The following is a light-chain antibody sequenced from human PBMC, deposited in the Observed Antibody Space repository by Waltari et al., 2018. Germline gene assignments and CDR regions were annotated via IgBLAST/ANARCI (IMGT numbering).Light chain of an antibody. CDR1: QGISSA. CDR2: DAS. CDR3: QQFNSYLSIT. Sequence: AIQLTQSPSSLSASVGDRVTITCRVSQGISSALAWYQQKPGKAPKLLIYDASSLESGVPSRFSGSGSGTDFTLTISSLQPEDFATYYCQQFNSYLSITFGQGTRLEIK. J-gene: IGKJ5*01. V-gene: IGKV1-13*02.